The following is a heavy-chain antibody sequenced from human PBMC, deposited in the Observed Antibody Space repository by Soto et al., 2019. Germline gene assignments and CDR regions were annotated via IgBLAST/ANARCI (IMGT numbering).Heavy chain of an antibody. CDR2: ISGSGGST. CDR1: GFSFSSYA. V-gene: IGHV3-23*01. D-gene: IGHD6-19*01. Sequence: EVQLLESGGGLVQPGGSLRLSCAASGFSFSSYAMNWVRQAPGKGLEWVSVISGSGGSTYYADSVKGRFTISRDNSKNTLSLQMISLRAEDTAAYYCASRSSGWDFDYWGQGTLVTFSS. J-gene: IGHJ4*02. CDR3: ASRSSGWDFDY.